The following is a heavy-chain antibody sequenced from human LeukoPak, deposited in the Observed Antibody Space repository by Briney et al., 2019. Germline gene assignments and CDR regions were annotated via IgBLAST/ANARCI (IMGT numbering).Heavy chain of an antibody. J-gene: IGHJ4*02. V-gene: IGHV5-51*01. Sequence: GESLKISCKGSGYSFTTYWIGWVRQMPGKGLEWMGVIYPGDSDTGYSPSFQGQVTISADKSISTAYLQWSSLKASDTAMYYCARRGANSLLDYWGQGTLVTVSS. CDR1: GYSFTTYW. CDR3: ARRGANSLLDY. D-gene: IGHD3-3*01. CDR2: IYPGDSDT.